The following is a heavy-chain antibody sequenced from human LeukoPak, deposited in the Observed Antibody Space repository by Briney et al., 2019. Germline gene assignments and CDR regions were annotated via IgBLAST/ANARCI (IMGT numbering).Heavy chain of an antibody. Sequence: GESLTLSCAASGFTFSGSWMSWVRQAPGKGLEWVATIKGDGSGKFYVDSVRGRFAIPRDDAKSSLFVQMDSLRSEDTAVYYCTKDTHDYWGQGTLVTVSS. J-gene: IGHJ4*02. V-gene: IGHV3-7*04. CDR1: GFTFSGSW. CDR2: IKGDGSGK. CDR3: TKDTHDY.